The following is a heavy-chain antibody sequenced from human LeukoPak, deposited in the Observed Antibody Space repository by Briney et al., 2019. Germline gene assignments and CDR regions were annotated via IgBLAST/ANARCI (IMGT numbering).Heavy chain of an antibody. CDR3: ARERYFDY. Sequence: PGGSLRLSCAASGFTFSNYAMHWVRQAPGKGLEWVAFVSHDGRTQYYVDSVKGRFTISRDNSKNTLYLQMNSLRAEDTAVYYCARERYFDYWGQGTLVTVSS. CDR2: VSHDGRTQ. CDR1: GFTFSNYA. V-gene: IGHV3-30*03. J-gene: IGHJ4*02.